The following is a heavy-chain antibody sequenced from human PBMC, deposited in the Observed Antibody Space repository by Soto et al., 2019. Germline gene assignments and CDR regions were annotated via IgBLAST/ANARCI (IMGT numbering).Heavy chain of an antibody. J-gene: IGHJ4*02. D-gene: IGHD5-12*01. CDR3: VKNSPIGSTFSGYHGIDY. CDR1: GYTFTSYG. CDR2: IVLLLDIT. Sequence: ASVKVSCKASGYTFTSYGISWVRQAPGQGLEWMGRIVLLLDITNYAQKFQGRVTITADKSTGTGYMELNSLRSEDTAVYYCVKNSPIGSTFSGYHGIDYWGQGTLVTAPQ. V-gene: IGHV1-69*04.